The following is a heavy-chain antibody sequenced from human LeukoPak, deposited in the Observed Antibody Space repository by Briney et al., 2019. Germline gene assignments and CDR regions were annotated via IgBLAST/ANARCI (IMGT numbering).Heavy chain of an antibody. V-gene: IGHV1-8*03. CDR2: MNPNSGNT. CDR1: GYTFTNYD. Sequence: GASVKVSCKASGYTFTNYDINWVRQATGQGLEWMGWMNPNSGNTGYAQKFQGRVTITRNTSISTAYMELSSLRSEDTAVYYSARRKYSAYDLFDYWGQGTLVTVSS. CDR3: ARRKYSAYDLFDY. D-gene: IGHD5-12*01. J-gene: IGHJ4*02.